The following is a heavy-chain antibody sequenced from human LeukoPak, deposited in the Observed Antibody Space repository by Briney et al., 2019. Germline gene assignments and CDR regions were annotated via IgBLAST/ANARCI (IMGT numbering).Heavy chain of an antibody. J-gene: IGHJ3*02. CDR3: ARVVYCSGGSCHIFAFDI. CDR1: GFTFSSYS. D-gene: IGHD2-15*01. Sequence: PGGSLRLSCAASGFTFSSYSMNWVRQAPGKGLEWVSSISSSSSYIYYADSVKGRFTISRDNAKNSLYLQVNSLRAEDTAVYYCARVVYCSGGSCHIFAFDIWGQGTMVTVSS. CDR2: ISSSSSYI. V-gene: IGHV3-21*04.